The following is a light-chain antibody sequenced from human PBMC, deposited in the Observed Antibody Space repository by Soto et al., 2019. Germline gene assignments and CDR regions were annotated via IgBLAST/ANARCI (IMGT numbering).Light chain of an antibody. CDR2: EGS. J-gene: IGLJ1*01. V-gene: IGLV2-23*03. CDR3: CSYAGSSTFYV. Sequence: QSVLTQPASVSGSPGQSITISCTGTSSDVGSYNLVSWYQQHPGKAPKLLIYEGSKRPSGVSNCFSGSKSGNTASLTISGLQAEDEADYYCCSYAGSSTFYVFGTGTKLTVL. CDR1: SSDVGSYNL.